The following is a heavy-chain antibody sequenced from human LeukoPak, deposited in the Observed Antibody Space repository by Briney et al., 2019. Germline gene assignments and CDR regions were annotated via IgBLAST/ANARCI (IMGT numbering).Heavy chain of an antibody. CDR2: ISGSGATT. J-gene: IGHJ4*02. D-gene: IGHD3-22*01. CDR3: ARDRGEIVVVIIPNFDY. V-gene: IGHV3-23*01. CDR1: GFTFSNYA. Sequence: PGGSLRLSCAASGFTFSNYAMTWVRQAPGKGLDWVSAISGSGATTYNADSAKGRFTISRDYSKNTLYLQMNSLRAEDTAVYYCARDRGEIVVVIIPNFDYWGQGTLVTVSS.